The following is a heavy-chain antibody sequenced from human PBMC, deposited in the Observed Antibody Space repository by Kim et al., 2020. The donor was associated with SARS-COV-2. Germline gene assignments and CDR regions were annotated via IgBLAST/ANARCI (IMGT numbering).Heavy chain of an antibody. J-gene: IGHJ4*02. V-gene: IGHV3-30*18. Sequence: GGSLRLSCAASGFTFSSCGMHWVRQAPGKGLEWVAVISYDGSNKYYADSVKGRFTISRDNSKNTLYLQMNSLRAEDTAVYYCAKKEVEHDYGDSYFDSWGQGTLVTVSS. CDR2: ISYDGSNK. CDR3: AKKEVEHDYGDSYFDS. D-gene: IGHD4-17*01. CDR1: GFTFSSCG.